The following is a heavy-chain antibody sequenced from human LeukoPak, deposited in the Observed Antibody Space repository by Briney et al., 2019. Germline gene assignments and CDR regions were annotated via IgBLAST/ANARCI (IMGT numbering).Heavy chain of an antibody. Sequence: GGALMLSCSASGFPFIDYYMSRIRQAPGKGLEGGSYISSSGSTIYYADSVKGRFTISRENAKNSLYLQMNSLRAEDTAVYYCARDLMGIAYRGAFYYWGQGTLVTVSS. V-gene: IGHV3-11*01. CDR3: ARDLMGIAYRGAFYY. CDR1: GFPFIDYY. D-gene: IGHD6-13*01. CDR2: ISSSGSTI. J-gene: IGHJ4*02.